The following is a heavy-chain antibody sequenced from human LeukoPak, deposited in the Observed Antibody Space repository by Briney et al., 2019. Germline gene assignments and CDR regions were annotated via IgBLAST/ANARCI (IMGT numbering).Heavy chain of an antibody. V-gene: IGHV3-30*04. D-gene: IGHD3-22*01. J-gene: IGHJ4*02. CDR2: ISYDGSNT. CDR3: AREAPDYYDRSGYPYYFDY. CDR1: GFTFSSYA. Sequence: GGSLRLSCAASGFTFSSYAMHWVRQAPGKGLEWVAVISYDGSNTYYADSVKGRFTISRDNSKNTLYLQMNSLRAEDTAVYYCAREAPDYYDRSGYPYYFDYWGQGTLVTVSS.